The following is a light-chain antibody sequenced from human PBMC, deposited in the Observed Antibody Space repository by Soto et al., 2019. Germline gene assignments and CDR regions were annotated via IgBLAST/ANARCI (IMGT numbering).Light chain of an antibody. Sequence: QSVLTQPPSVSGAPGQRVTISCTGSSSNIGAGYDVHWYQQLPGTAPKLLIYGNSNRPSGVPDRFSGSKSGTSASLAITGLQAEDEADYYCQSYDSSQSGSYVFGTGTKLTVL. V-gene: IGLV1-40*01. J-gene: IGLJ1*01. CDR1: SSNIGAGYD. CDR2: GNS. CDR3: QSYDSSQSGSYV.